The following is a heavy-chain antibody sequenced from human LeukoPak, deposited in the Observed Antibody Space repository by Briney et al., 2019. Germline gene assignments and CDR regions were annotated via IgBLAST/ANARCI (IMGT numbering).Heavy chain of an antibody. CDR1: GYTFTSYG. J-gene: IGHJ4*02. Sequence: ASVKVSCKASGYTFTSYGISWVRQAPGQGLEWMGWISAYNGNTNYAQKLQGRVTMTTDTSTSTAYMELRSLRSDDTAVYYCARDPIAYCGGDCYQPLDYWGQGTLVTVSS. V-gene: IGHV1-18*01. D-gene: IGHD2-21*02. CDR2: ISAYNGNT. CDR3: ARDPIAYCGGDCYQPLDY.